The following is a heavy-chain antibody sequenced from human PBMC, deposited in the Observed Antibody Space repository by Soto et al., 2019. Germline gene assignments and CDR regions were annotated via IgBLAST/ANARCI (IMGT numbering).Heavy chain of an antibody. CDR3: AREVVVFGVIINTPMDX. CDR2: ISCSGSTI. Sequence: GGSLRVSFAASRFTFSGYEMNWVRQAPGKGLEWVSYISCSGSTIYYAYPLKVRFTISIDNYKESLYLQMNSLRAEDTAVYYCAREVVVFGVIINTPMDXWGQGTPVTVS. D-gene: IGHD3-22*01. J-gene: IGHJ6*02. CDR1: RFTFSGYE. V-gene: IGHV3-48*03.